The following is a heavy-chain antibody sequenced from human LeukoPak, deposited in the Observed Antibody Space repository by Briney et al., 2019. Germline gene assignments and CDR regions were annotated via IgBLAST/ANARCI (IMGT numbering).Heavy chain of an antibody. CDR1: GFTFSSYS. V-gene: IGHV3-21*01. CDR3: ARGGYYSGFPDY. Sequence: GGSLRLSCAASGFTFSSYSMNWVRQAPGKGLEWVSSISSSSYIYYADSVKGRFTISRDNAKNSLYLQMNSLRAEDTAVYYCARGGYYSGFPDYWGQGALVTVSS. CDR2: ISSSSYI. J-gene: IGHJ4*02. D-gene: IGHD2-21*01.